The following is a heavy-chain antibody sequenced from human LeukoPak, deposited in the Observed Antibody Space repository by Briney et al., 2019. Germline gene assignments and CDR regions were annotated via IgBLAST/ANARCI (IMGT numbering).Heavy chain of an antibody. D-gene: IGHD6-13*01. CDR2: IYYSGST. CDR3: ARPAAGIFDY. J-gene: IGHJ4*02. Sequence: SETLSLTCTVSGGSISSSSYYWGWIRQPPGKGLEWIGSIYYSGSTYYNPSLKSRVTISVDTSKNQFSLKLSSVTAADTAVYYCARPAAGIFDYWGQGTLVTVSS. V-gene: IGHV4-39*07. CDR1: GGSISSSSYY.